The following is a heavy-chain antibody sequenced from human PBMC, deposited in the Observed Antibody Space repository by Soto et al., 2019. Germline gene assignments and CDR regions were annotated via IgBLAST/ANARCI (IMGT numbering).Heavy chain of an antibody. CDR3: ARQVWGTLDWYFDL. CDR2: IIPIFDTA. V-gene: IGHV1-69*06. Sequence: QVEVEQSGAEVKRPGSSVKVSCKASKTTFNNHPMNWVRQAPGQGLEWLGGIIPIFDTANYAQKFQGRVTIIADKSTTTAYMELSNLRSEDTAVYYCARQVWGTLDWYFDLWGRGTLVTVSS. D-gene: IGHD7-27*01. CDR1: KTTFNNHP. J-gene: IGHJ2*01.